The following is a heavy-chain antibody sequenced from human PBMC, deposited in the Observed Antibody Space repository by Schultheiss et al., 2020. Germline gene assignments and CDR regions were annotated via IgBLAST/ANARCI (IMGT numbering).Heavy chain of an antibody. CDR3: ARDPVSGSYSGRIPSYYYYYGMDV. CDR1: GGTFSSYA. J-gene: IGHJ6*02. Sequence: SVKVSCKASGGTFSSYAISWVRQAPGQGLEWMGGIIPIFGTANYAQKFQGRVTITADESTSTAYMELSSLRSDDTAVYYCARDPVSGSYSGRIPSYYYYYGMDVWGQGTTVTVSS. V-gene: IGHV1-69*13. CDR2: IIPIFGTA. D-gene: IGHD1-26*01.